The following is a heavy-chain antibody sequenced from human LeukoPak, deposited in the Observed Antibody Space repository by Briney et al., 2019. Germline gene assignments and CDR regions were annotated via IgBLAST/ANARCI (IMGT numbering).Heavy chain of an antibody. D-gene: IGHD2-15*01. CDR2: IIPILGIA. CDR3: ARYCSGGSCYHPHNWFDP. Sequence: ASVKVSCKASGGTFSSYAISWVRQAPGQGLEWMGRIIPILGIANYAQKFQGRVTITADKSTSTAYMELSSLRSEDTAVYYCARYCSGGSCYHPHNWFDPWGQGTLVTVPS. V-gene: IGHV1-69*04. J-gene: IGHJ5*02. CDR1: GGTFSSYA.